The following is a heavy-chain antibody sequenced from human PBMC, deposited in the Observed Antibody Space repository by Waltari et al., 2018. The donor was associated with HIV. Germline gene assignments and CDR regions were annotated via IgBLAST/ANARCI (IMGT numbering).Heavy chain of an antibody. CDR1: GFTFSSYC. D-gene: IGHD1-26*01. J-gene: IGHJ4*02. CDR3: ARGGATFDY. Sequence: EVQLVESGGALVQPGGSLRLSCATSGFTFSSYCSHWVRQAPGKGLVWVSRSNSDGSSTSYADSVKGRFTISRYNAKNTLYLQMNSLRAEDTAVYYCARGGATFDYWGQGTLVTVSS. V-gene: IGHV3-74*01. CDR2: SNSDGSST.